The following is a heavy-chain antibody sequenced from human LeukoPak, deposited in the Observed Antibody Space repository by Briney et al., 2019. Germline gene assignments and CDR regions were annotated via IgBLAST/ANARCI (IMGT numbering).Heavy chain of an antibody. CDR2: INHSGST. CDR3: ARGSGWYGERDY. Sequence: PSETLSLTCAVYGGSFGGYYWSWIRQPPGKGLEWIGEINHSGSTNYNPSLKSRVTISVDTSKNQFSLKLSSVTAADTAVYYCARGSGWYGERDYWGQGTLVTVSS. CDR1: GGSFGGYY. D-gene: IGHD6-19*01. J-gene: IGHJ4*02. V-gene: IGHV4-34*01.